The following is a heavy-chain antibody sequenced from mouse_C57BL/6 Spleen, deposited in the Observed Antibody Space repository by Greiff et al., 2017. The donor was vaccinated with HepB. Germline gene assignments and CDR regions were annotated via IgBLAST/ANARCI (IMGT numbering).Heavy chain of an antibody. J-gene: IGHJ4*01. CDR2: IWSGGST. Sequence: VQRVESGPGLVQPSPSLSITCTASGFSLTSYGVHWVRQSPGKGLEWLGVIWSGGSTDYNAAFISRLSISKDNSKSQVFFKMNSLQADDTAIYYCARKSDYDVGYAMDYWGQGTSVTVSS. CDR1: GFSLTSYG. V-gene: IGHV2-2*01. D-gene: IGHD2-4*01. CDR3: ARKSDYDVGYAMDY.